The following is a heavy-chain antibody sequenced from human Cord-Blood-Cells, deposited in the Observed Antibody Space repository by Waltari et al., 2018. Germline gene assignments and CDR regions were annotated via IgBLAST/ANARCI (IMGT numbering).Heavy chain of an antibody. CDR1: GGSFSGYS. CDR3: ASRQYGYSSSWYYFDY. CDR2: INHSGST. D-gene: IGHD6-13*01. V-gene: IGHV4-34*01. Sequence: QVQLQQWGAGLLKPSETLSLTCPVYGGSFSGYSWSWIRQPPGKGLEWIGEINHSGSTNYNPSLKSRVTISVDTSKNQFSLKLSSVTAADTAVYYCASRQYGYSSSWYYFDYWGQGTLVTVSS. J-gene: IGHJ4*02.